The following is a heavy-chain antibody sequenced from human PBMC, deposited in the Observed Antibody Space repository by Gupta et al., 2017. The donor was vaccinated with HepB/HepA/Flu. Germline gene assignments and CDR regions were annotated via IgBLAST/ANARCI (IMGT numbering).Heavy chain of an antibody. CDR2: ISGSTRTI. CDR3: ARGIGLTTSSLGNYYMDV. D-gene: IGHD3-9*01. V-gene: IGHV3-48*02. CDR1: GFTFSSYS. Sequence: EVQLVESGGGLEQPGGSLRLSCAASGFTFSSYSMNWVRQAPGKGLEWVSYISGSTRTIYYAESVKGRGTISRDNAKNSLDRQMNSLREEEKAVYDCARGIGLTTSSLGNYYMDVGGKGTTVTVYS. J-gene: IGHJ6*03.